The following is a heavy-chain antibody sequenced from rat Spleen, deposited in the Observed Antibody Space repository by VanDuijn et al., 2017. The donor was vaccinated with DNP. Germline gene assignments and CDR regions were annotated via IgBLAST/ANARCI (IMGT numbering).Heavy chain of an antibody. CDR1: GFTFSKYG. CDR3: ARGGRSYFDY. J-gene: IGHJ2*01. V-gene: IGHV5S13*01. CDR2: ITSSGGDS. D-gene: IGHD1-11*01. Sequence: EVQLVESGGGLVQPGRSLKLSCAASGFTFSKYGMAWVRQAPTKGLEWVASITSSGGDSYYPDSVKGRFTISRDNAKNTLYLQMNSLRSEDTASYYCARGGRSYFDYWGQGVMVTVSS.